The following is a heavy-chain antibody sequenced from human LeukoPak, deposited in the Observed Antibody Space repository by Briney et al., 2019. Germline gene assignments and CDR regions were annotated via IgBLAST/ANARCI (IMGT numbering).Heavy chain of an antibody. CDR1: GFTFSSYS. J-gene: IGHJ4*02. CDR3: ARGGMVRGVHSLVDY. V-gene: IGHV3-7*01. Sequence: TGGSLRLSCAASGFTFSSYSMNWVRQAPGKGLEWVANIKQDGSEKYYVDSVKGRFTISRDNAKNSLYLQMNSLRAEDTAVYYCARGGMVRGVHSLVDYWGQGTLVTVSS. D-gene: IGHD3-10*01. CDR2: IKQDGSEK.